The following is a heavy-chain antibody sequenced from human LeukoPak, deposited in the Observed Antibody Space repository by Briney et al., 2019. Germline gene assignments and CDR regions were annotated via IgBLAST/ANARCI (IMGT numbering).Heavy chain of an antibody. D-gene: IGHD5-18*01. CDR3: AREVRARGYSYGAAFDP. Sequence: GGSLRLSCAASGFTLSSYAMHWVRQAPGKGLEWVAVISYDGSNKYYAGSVKGRFTISRDNSKNTLYLQMNSLRAEDTAVYYCAREVRARGYSYGAAFDPWGQGTLVTVSS. V-gene: IGHV3-30*01. CDR1: GFTLSSYA. CDR2: ISYDGSNK. J-gene: IGHJ5*02.